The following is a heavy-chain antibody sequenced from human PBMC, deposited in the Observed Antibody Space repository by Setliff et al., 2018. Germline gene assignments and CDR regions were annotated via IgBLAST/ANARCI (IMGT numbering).Heavy chain of an antibody. CDR1: GGSFSDYY. CDR2: INHSGST. D-gene: IGHD3-3*01. CDR3: RFWSGYYKNDY. J-gene: IGHJ4*01. Sequence: PSETLSLTCTVYGGSFSDYYWGWVRQPPGKGLEWIGKINHSGSTNYIPSLKSRLTISVDTSKNQFSLKLSSVTAADTAMYYCRFWSGYYKNDYWGQGTLVTVPQ. V-gene: IGHV4-34*01.